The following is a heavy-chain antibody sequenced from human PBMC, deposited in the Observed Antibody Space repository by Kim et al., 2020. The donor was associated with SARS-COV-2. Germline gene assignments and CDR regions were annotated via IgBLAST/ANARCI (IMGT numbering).Heavy chain of an antibody. CDR2: IYHSGST. D-gene: IGHD3-22*01. V-gene: IGHV4-38-2*02. CDR1: GYSISSGYY. Sequence: SETLSLTCTVSGYSISSGYYWGWIRQPPGKGLEWIGSIYHSGSTYYNPSLKSRVTISVDTSKNQFSLKLSSVTAADTAVYYCARAVHSSGIGLYYFDYWGQGTLVTVSS. J-gene: IGHJ4*02. CDR3: ARAVHSSGIGLYYFDY.